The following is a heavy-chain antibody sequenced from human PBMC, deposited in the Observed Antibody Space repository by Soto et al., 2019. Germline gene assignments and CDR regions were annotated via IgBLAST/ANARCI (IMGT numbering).Heavy chain of an antibody. CDR1: GFTFRSYA. CDR2: ISGGGSNT. J-gene: IGHJ5*02. Sequence: EVHLLESGGGLVQPGGSLRLSCSASGFTFRSYAMSWVRQAPGKGLEGVSGISGGGSNTYYSDSVRGRFTISRDNSKNTLYLQMNSLRVEDSAVYFCAKDDSLEWFFPLDAWGQGTLVTVSS. D-gene: IGHD3-3*01. CDR3: AKDDSLEWFFPLDA. V-gene: IGHV3-23*01.